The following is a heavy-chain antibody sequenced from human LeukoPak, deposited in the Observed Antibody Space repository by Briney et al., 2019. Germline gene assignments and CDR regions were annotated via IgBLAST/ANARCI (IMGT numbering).Heavy chain of an antibody. J-gene: IGHJ4*02. CDR2: IRYDGSNK. D-gene: IGHD3-22*01. V-gene: IGHV3-30*02. CDR1: GFTFSSYG. CDR3: AKTWAYYYDSSGYRPIVY. Sequence: GGSLRLSCAASGFTFSSYGMHWVRQAPGKGLEWVAFIRYDGSNKYYANSVKGRFTISRDNSKNTLYLQMNSLRAEDTAVYYCAKTWAYYYDSSGYRPIVYWGQGTLVTVSS.